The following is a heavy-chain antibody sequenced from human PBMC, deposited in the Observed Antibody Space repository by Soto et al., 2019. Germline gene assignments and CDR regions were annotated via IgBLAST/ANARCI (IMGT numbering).Heavy chain of an antibody. Sequence: EVQLVESGGGLVQPGRSLRLSCAASGFTFDDYAMHWVRQAPGKGLEWVSGISWNSGSIGYADSVKGRFTISRDNAKNSLYLQMNSLRAEDTALYYCAKNRDYLTDLFRAFDIWGQGTMVTVSS. CDR3: AKNRDYLTDLFRAFDI. J-gene: IGHJ3*02. D-gene: IGHD1-7*01. V-gene: IGHV3-9*01. CDR2: ISWNSGSI. CDR1: GFTFDDYA.